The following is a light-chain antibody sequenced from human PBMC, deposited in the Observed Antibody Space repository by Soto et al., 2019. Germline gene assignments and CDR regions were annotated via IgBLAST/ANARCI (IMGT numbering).Light chain of an antibody. CDR1: SGHSSYA. J-gene: IGLJ3*02. Sequence: QPVLTQSPSASASLGASVKLTCTLSSGHSSYAIAWHQQQPEKGPRYLMNLKSDGSHTKGDGIPDRFSGSSSGAERYLTISSLQSEDEADYYCQTWGTGIRVFGGGTKLTVI. CDR2: LKSDGSH. CDR3: QTWGTGIRV. V-gene: IGLV4-69*01.